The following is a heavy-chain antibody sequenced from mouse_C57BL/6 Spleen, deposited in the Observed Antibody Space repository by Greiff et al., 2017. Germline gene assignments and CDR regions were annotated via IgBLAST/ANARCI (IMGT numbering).Heavy chain of an antibody. D-gene: IGHD1-1*01. CDR3: GFITTVGAPPL. J-gene: IGHJ3*01. V-gene: IGHV1-59*01. CDR1: GYTFTSYW. Sequence: VQLQQPGAELVRPGTSVKLSCKASGYTFTSYWMHWVKQRPGQGLEWIGVIDPSDSYTNYNQKFKGKATLTVDTSSSTAYMQLSSLTSEDSAVYYCGFITTVGAPPLWGQGTLVTVSA. CDR2: IDPSDSYT.